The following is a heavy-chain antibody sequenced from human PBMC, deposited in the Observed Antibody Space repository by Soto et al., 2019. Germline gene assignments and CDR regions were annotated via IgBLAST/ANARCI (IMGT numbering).Heavy chain of an antibody. CDR2: ISGSGGST. V-gene: IGHV3-23*01. Sequence: RWSLRLSCAASGFTFSSYAMSWVRQAPGKGLEWVSAISGSGGSTYYADSVKGRFTISRDNSKNTLYLQMNSLRAEDTAVYYCAKVQAVTATVNWFDPWGQGTLVTVSS. D-gene: IGHD2-21*02. CDR1: GFTFSSYA. CDR3: AKVQAVTATVNWFDP. J-gene: IGHJ5*02.